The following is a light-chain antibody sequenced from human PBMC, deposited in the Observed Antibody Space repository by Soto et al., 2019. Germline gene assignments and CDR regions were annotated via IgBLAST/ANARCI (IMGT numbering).Light chain of an antibody. J-gene: IGLJ1*01. CDR1: SSDVGGYNY. CDR3: SSYTSSSTFYG. V-gene: IGLV2-14*01. CDR2: EVS. Sequence: QSALTQPPSASGSPGQSVTISCTGTSSDVGGYNYVSWYQQHPGKAPKLMIYEVSNRPSGVSNRFSGSKSGNTASLTISGLQAEDEADYYCSSYTSSSTFYGFGTGTKLTVL.